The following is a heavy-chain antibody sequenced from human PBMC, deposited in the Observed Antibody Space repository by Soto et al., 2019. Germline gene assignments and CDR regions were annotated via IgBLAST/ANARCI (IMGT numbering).Heavy chain of an antibody. V-gene: IGHV3-23*01. CDR2: ISDSSSKT. D-gene: IGHD2-15*01. J-gene: IGHJ4*02. CDR1: GFTFGNYA. Sequence: EVQLLESGGALTQPGGSLRLSCSASGFTFGNYAMNWVRQAPGKGLEWVSSISDSSSKTYYADSVKGRFTISRDNSKNMLLLQLNTLRADDTAVYFCARGYVGSWAHFDYWGQGTQVIVPS. CDR3: ARGYVGSWAHFDY.